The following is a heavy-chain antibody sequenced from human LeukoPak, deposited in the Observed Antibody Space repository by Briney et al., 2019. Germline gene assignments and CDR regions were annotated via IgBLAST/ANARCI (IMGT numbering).Heavy chain of an antibody. V-gene: IGHV3-74*01. Sequence: GGSLRLSCVASGFTYTNYWMHWFRQASGKGPVWVSRINPDATIIDYADFVKGRFTISRDNAKNLLFLHMRGLRVDDTALYYCAKDLSWNTADRWGQGTLVTVSS. CDR1: GFTYTNYW. D-gene: IGHD1/OR15-1a*01. J-gene: IGHJ5*02. CDR3: AKDLSWNTADR. CDR2: INPDATII.